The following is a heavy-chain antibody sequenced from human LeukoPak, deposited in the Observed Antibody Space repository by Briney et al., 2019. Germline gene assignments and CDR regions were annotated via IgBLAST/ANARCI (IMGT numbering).Heavy chain of an antibody. CDR2: INPSGGAT. V-gene: IGHV1-46*01. CDR1: GYIFTNYY. CDR3: ARDATGDGDLES. Sequence: ASVKVSCKASGYIFTNYYIHWVRQAPGQGLEWMGIINPSGGATSSAQKFQGRVTMTRDTSTNTVYMGLGSLRSEDTAVYYCARDATGDGDLESWGQGTLVTVSP. D-gene: IGHD4-17*01. J-gene: IGHJ5*02.